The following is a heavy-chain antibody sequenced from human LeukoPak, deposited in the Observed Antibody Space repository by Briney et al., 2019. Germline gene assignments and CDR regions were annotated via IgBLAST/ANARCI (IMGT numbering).Heavy chain of an antibody. CDR1: GFTFSSYS. CDR3: ASNPAMVHKFDY. D-gene: IGHD5-18*01. CDR2: ISSSSSYI. V-gene: IGHV3-21*01. Sequence: PGGSLRLSCAASGFTFSSYSMNWVRQAPGKGLEWVSSISSSSSYIYYADSVKGRFTISRDNAKNSLYLQMNSLRAEDTAVYYCASNPAMVHKFDYWGQGTLVTVSS. J-gene: IGHJ4*02.